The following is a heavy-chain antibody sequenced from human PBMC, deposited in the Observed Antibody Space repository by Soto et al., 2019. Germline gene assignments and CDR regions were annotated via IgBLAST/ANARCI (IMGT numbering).Heavy chain of an antibody. Sequence: PSETLSLTCTVSGGSISSSSYYWGWIRQPPGKGLEWIGSIYYSGSTYYNPSLKSRVTISVDTSKNQFSLKLSSVTAADTAVYYCARLLDSRGFDYWGQGTRVTVSS. CDR3: ARLLDSRGFDY. CDR1: GGSISSSSYY. V-gene: IGHV4-39*01. D-gene: IGHD3-10*01. CDR2: IYYSGST. J-gene: IGHJ4*02.